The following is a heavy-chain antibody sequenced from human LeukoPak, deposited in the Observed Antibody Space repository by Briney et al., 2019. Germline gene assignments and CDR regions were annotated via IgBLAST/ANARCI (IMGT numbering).Heavy chain of an antibody. CDR2: IYYSGST. CDR1: GGSISSRSYY. J-gene: IGHJ5*02. CDR3: ARSDMVRGVISWFDP. Sequence: SETLSLTCSVSGGSISSRSYYWSWIRQPPGKGLEWIGYIYYSGSTNYNPSLKSRVTISVDTSKNQFSLKLSSVTAADTAVYYCARSDMVRGVISWFDPWGQGTLVTVSS. V-gene: IGHV4-61*05. D-gene: IGHD3-10*01.